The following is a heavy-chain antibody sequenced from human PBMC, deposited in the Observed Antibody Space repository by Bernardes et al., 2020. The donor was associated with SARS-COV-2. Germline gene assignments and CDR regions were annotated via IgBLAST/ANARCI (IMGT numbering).Heavy chain of an antibody. CDR2: ISGSGDRT. CDR3: AKGRDSGYLVPFDY. Sequence: GGSLRLSCEASGFSLSDYGMHWVRQAPEKGLEWVSGISGSGDRTNYAGSVKGRFTISRDTSKSTLYLQMNSLRAEDTAVYYCAKGRDSGYLVPFDYWGQGTLVTVSS. D-gene: IGHD3-22*01. J-gene: IGHJ4*02. CDR1: GFSLSDYG. V-gene: IGHV3-23*01.